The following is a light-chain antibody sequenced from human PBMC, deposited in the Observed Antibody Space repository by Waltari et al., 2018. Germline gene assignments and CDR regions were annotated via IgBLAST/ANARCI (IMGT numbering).Light chain of an antibody. CDR1: RRSVGNYNL. Sequence: QSGLTQPASVSGSPGQSITISCTGTRRSVGNYNLVPWYQQYPGKTPKLMVYEVTKRTSGFSDRFSGSKSGNTASLTIYGLQSEDEADYYCCSYAGLGIYVFGTGTKVTVL. V-gene: IGLV2-23*02. J-gene: IGLJ1*01. CDR2: EVT. CDR3: CSYAGLGIYV.